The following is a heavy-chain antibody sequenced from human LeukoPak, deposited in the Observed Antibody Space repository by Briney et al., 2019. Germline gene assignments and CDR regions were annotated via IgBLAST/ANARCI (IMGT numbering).Heavy chain of an antibody. J-gene: IGHJ6*02. D-gene: IGHD6-13*01. CDR1: GFTFSTYA. V-gene: IGHV3-7*01. CDR3: ARFSSSWLGYYYGMDV. CDR2: IKQDGSEK. Sequence: GRSLRLSCAASGFTFSTYAMHWVRQAPGKGLEWVANIKQDGSEKYYVDSVKGRFTISRDNAKNSLYLQMNSLRAEDTAVYYCARFSSSWLGYYYGMDVWGQGTTVTVSS.